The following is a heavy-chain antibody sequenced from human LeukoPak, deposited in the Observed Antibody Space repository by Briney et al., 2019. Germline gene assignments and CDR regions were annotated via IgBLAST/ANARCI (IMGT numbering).Heavy chain of an antibody. J-gene: IGHJ4*02. CDR1: GGSISGYY. Sequence: SETLSLTCTVSGGSISGYYWSWIRQPPGKGLEWIGYIYYSGSTNYNPSLKSRVTISVDTSKNQFSLKLSSVTAADTAVYYCARGYYDFWSGYPIRFDYWGQGTLVTVSS. D-gene: IGHD3-3*01. V-gene: IGHV4-59*01. CDR3: ARGYYDFWSGYPIRFDY. CDR2: IYYSGST.